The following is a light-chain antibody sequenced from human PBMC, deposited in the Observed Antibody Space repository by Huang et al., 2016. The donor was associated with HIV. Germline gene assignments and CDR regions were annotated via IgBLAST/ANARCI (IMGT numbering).Light chain of an antibody. Sequence: DIQMTQSPSSLSASVGDRVTITCRASQSISSYLNWYQQKPGKAPKLLIYAASSLQSGVPSRLSGSGSGTDFTLTISSLQPEDFATYYCQQSYNTPLLTFGGGTKVEIK. V-gene: IGKV1-39*01. CDR2: AAS. CDR3: QQSYNTPLLT. J-gene: IGKJ4*01. CDR1: QSISSY.